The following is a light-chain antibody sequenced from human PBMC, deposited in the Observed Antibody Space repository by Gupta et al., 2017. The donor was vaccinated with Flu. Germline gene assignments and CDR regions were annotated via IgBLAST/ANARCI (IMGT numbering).Light chain of an antibody. J-gene: IGLJ3*02. V-gene: IGLV2-14*01. CDR3: ASYRSSNSLSWV. Sequence: TISCSGTSSDIGNYDYVSWYQQHPGKAPKVIIYEVSNRPSGVSSRFSGSKSGNTASLTISGLQAEDEGTYFCASYRSSNSLSWVLGGGTKLT. CDR2: EVS. CDR1: SSDIGNYDY.